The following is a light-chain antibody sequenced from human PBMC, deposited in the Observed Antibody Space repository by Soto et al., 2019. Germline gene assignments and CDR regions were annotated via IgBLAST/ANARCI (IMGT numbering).Light chain of an antibody. Sequence: DIVMTQSPDSLAVSLGERATINCKSSQSVLSSSNNKNSLAWYQQKPGQPPKLLIYWASTRESGFPDRFSGSGSGTDFTLTISSLQAEDVAVYYCQHYYTTPFTFGPGTKVEIK. J-gene: IGKJ3*01. CDR1: QSVLSSSNNKNS. CDR3: QHYYTTPFT. V-gene: IGKV4-1*01. CDR2: WAS.